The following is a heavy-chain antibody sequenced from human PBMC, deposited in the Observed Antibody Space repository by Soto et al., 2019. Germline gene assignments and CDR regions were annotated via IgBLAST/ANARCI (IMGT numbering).Heavy chain of an antibody. CDR1: GGSITSNNYY. V-gene: IGHV4-39*01. J-gene: IGHJ4*02. CDR3: AKIFGSFDDHCED. D-gene: IGHD2-15*01. CDR2: IYYTGTT. Sequence: QLQLQESGPGLVKPSETLSLTCTVSGGSITSNNYYWGWIRQPPGKGLEWIGSIYYTGTTYYSPPLKSRATISVDTSKNQFSLRLTSVTAADTAVYYCAKIFGSFDDHCEDCGQGMLVTVSS.